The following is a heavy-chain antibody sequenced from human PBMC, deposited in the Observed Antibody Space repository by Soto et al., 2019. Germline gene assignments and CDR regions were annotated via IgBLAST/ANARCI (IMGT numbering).Heavy chain of an antibody. Sequence: EVPLVQSGAELKKPGESLKISCKGSGYTFYAYWIGWVRQMPGKGLEWMGIISPGDSDPIYSPSFQVQVTISADKSINSAYLQWSSLKASDTAMYYCARLTGTTRIDYWGQGTLVTVSS. J-gene: IGHJ4*02. V-gene: IGHV5-51*03. CDR1: GYTFYAYW. D-gene: IGHD4-17*01. CDR2: ISPGDSDP. CDR3: ARLTGTTRIDY.